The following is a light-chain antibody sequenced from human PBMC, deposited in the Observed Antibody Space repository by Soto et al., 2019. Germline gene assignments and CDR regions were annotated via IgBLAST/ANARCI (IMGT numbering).Light chain of an antibody. Sequence: QSVLTQPPSASGSPGQSVTISCTGTSSDVGGYNYVSWYQQHPGKAPKLMIYEVSKRPSGVPDRFSGSKSGNTASLTVSGLQAEDEADYYCTSHAGSINLVFGGGTKLTVL. CDR1: SSDVGGYNY. J-gene: IGLJ3*02. CDR2: EVS. CDR3: TSHAGSINLV. V-gene: IGLV2-8*01.